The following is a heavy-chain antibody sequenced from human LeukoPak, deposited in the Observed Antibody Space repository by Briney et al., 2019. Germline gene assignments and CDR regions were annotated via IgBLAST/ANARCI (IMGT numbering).Heavy chain of an antibody. CDR2: ISHDEKNK. V-gene: IGHV3-30*04. D-gene: IGHD2-21*01. CDR3: ARGLRPLPLDY. J-gene: IGHJ4*02. CDR1: GFPFSSYA. Sequence: GGSLRPSCAASGFPFSSYAMHWVRQAPGKGLEWVAVISHDEKNKSYADSVKGRFTISRDISKTTLYLQMNSLRPEDTAVYHCARGLRPLPLDYWGQGTLVTVSS.